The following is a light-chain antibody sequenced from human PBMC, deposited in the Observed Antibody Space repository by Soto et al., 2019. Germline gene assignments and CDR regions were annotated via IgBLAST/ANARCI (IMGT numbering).Light chain of an antibody. V-gene: IGKV1-39*01. CDR3: QQSYSTPIT. CDR2: AAS. CDR1: QSISSY. J-gene: IGKJ5*01. Sequence: DIQMTQSPSSLSASVGDRVTITCRASQSISSYLNWYKQKPGKAPKLLSYAASSLQSGVPSRFSGSGSGTDFTLTISSLQPEDFATYYCQQSYSTPITFGQGTRLEI.